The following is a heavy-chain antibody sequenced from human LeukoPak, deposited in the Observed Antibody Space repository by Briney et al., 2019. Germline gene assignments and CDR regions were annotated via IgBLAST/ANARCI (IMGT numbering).Heavy chain of an antibody. J-gene: IGHJ4*02. CDR1: GFIFSSYA. CDR2: ISGSGGST. D-gene: IGHD2-8*01. Sequence: PGGSLRLSCAASGFIFSSYAMSWVRQAPGKGLEWVSTISGSGGSTYYADSVKGRFTISRDNSKNTVYLQMNSLRAEDTAVYYCAKDRSCINDVRHGDFDYWGQGTLVTASS. V-gene: IGHV3-23*01. CDR3: AKDRSCINDVRHGDFDY.